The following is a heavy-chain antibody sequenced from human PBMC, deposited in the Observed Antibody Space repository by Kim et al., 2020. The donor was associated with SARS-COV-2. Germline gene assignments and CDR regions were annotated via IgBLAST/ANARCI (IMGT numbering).Heavy chain of an antibody. D-gene: IGHD3-22*01. CDR3: ARERYYDSSGYAHYFDY. Sequence: VKGLFTISRDNSKNTLYLQMNSLRAEDTAVYYCARERYYDSSGYAHYFDYWGQGTLVTVSS. J-gene: IGHJ4*02. V-gene: IGHV3-53*01.